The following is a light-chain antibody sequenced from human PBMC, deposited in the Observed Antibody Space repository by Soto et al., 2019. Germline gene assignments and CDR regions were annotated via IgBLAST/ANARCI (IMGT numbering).Light chain of an antibody. CDR1: SSDVGGYNY. CDR3: CSYAGSYNWV. V-gene: IGLV2-11*01. J-gene: IGLJ3*02. Sequence: QSVLTQPRSVSGSPGQSVTISCTGTSSDVGGYNYVSWYQHHPGKAPKLMIYDVTKRPSGVPDRFSGSKSGNTASLTISGLQAEDEADYYCCSYAGSYNWVFGGGTKLTVL. CDR2: DVT.